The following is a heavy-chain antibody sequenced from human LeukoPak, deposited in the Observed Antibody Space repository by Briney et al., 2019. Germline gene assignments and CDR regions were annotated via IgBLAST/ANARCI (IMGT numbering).Heavy chain of an antibody. V-gene: IGHV4-4*07. D-gene: IGHD6-6*01. CDR2: IYTSGST. J-gene: IGHJ6*03. Sequence: SETLSLTCTVSGGSISSYYWSWIRQPAGKGLEWIGRIYTSGSTNYNPSLKSRVTMSVDTSKNQFSLKLSSMTAADTAVYYCAVAIAARGPHYYYSMDVWGQGTPVTVSS. CDR3: AVAIAARGPHYYYSMDV. CDR1: GGSISSYY.